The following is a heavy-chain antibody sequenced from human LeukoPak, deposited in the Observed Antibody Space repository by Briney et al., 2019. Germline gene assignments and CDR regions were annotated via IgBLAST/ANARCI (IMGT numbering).Heavy chain of an antibody. CDR1: GYTFTGYY. V-gene: IGHV1-2*06. D-gene: IGHD4-11*01. J-gene: IGHJ4*02. CDR3: ARAESSNWDTKYYFDY. CDR2: INPNSGGT. Sequence: ASVKVSCTASGYTFTGYYMHWVRQAPGQGLEWMGRINPNSGGTNYAQKFQGRVTMTRDTSISTAYMELSRLRSDDTAVYYCARAESSNWDTKYYFDYWGQGTLVTVSS.